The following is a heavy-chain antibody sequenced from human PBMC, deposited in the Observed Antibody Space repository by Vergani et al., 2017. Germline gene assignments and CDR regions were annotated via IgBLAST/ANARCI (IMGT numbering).Heavy chain of an antibody. CDR2: IYYSGST. Sequence: QVQLQQWGAGLLKPSETLSLTCAVYGGSFSGYYWSWIRQPPGKGLEWIGYIYYSGSTNYNPSLKSRVTISVDTSKNQFSLKLSSVTAADTAVYYCARGPPRSSHKPSTWFDPWGQGTLVTVSS. V-gene: IGHV4-34*11. D-gene: IGHD2-15*01. CDR1: GGSFSGYY. CDR3: ARGPPRSSHKPSTWFDP. J-gene: IGHJ5*02.